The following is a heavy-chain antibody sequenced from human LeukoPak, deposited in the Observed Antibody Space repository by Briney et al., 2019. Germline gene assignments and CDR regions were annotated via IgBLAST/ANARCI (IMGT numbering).Heavy chain of an antibody. V-gene: IGHV3-48*01. Sequence: GGSLRLSCATSGFSFNVYSMNWVRQAPGKGLEWVSYISSSSSTIYYAESVKGRFTISRDNAKNSLFLQMNSLRAEDTAVYYCAPGYCTSTSCTHYFEYWGQGTLVTVSS. CDR3: APGYCTSTSCTHYFEY. CDR2: ISSSSSTI. D-gene: IGHD2-2*01. J-gene: IGHJ4*02. CDR1: GFSFNVYS.